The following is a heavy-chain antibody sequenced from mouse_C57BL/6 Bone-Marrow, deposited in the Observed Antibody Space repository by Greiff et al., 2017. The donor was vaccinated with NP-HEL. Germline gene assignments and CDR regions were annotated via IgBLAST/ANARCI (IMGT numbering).Heavy chain of an antibody. CDR2: LSSGSSTL. V-gene: IGHV5-17*01. D-gene: IGHD2-5*01. CDR3: ARIAYYSNLYAMDY. J-gene: IGHJ4*01. CDR1: GFTFSDYG. Sequence: DVHLVESGGGLVKPGGSLKLSCAASGFTFSDYGMHWVRQAPEKGLEWVAYLSSGSSTLYYADTVKGRFTISRDTAKNTLFLQMTSLRSEDTAMYYCARIAYYSNLYAMDYWGQGTSVTVSS.